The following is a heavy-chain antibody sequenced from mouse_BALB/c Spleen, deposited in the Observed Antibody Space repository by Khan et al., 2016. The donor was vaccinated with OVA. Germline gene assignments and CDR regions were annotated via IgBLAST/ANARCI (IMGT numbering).Heavy chain of an antibody. CDR3: ARGASYWYFDV. V-gene: IGHV9-1*02. CDR1: GYTFTNYG. J-gene: IGHJ1*01. CDR2: INTYTGEP. Sequence: QIQLVQSGPELKKPGETVKISCKASGYTFTNYGMNWVKQAPGKGLKWMGWINTYTGEPTYTGDFKGRFAFSLETSASTAYLQIKNLKNEDMATYFCARGASYWYFDVWGAGTTVTVSS.